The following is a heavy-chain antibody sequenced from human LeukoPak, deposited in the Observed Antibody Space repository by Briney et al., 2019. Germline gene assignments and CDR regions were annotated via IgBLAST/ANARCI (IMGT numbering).Heavy chain of an antibody. V-gene: IGHV1-18*04. Sequence: ASVRVSCKASGYTFAIYGISWVRQAPGQGLEWMGWISSDNGYTNYAQKFQGRVTMTTDTSTNTAYMELRSLRSDDTAVYYCARAGSGRYYYYMDVWGKGTTLTVSS. J-gene: IGHJ6*03. CDR1: GYTFAIYG. D-gene: IGHD3-10*01. CDR3: ARAGSGRYYYYMDV. CDR2: ISSDNGYT.